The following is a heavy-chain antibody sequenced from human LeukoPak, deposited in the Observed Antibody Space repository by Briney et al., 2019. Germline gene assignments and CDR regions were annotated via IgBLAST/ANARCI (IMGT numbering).Heavy chain of an antibody. CDR1: GGSISSSSYY. J-gene: IGHJ5*02. Sequence: SETLSLTCTVSGGSISSSSYYWGWIRQPPGKGLEWIGSIYYSGSTYYNPSLKSRVTISVDTSKNQFSLKLSSVTAADTAVYYCAGHSLQYYDFWSARFDPWGQGTLVTVSS. V-gene: IGHV4-39*01. D-gene: IGHD3-3*01. CDR2: IYYSGST. CDR3: AGHSLQYYDFWSARFDP.